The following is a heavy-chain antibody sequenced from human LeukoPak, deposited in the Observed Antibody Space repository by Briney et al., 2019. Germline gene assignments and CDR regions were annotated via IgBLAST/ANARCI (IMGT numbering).Heavy chain of an antibody. D-gene: IGHD2-2*02. V-gene: IGHV5-51*01. Sequence: GESLKISCKGSGYSFTSYWIGRVRQMPGKGREWMGIIYPGDSDTRYSPSFQGQVTISADKSISTAYLQWSSLKASDTAMYYCARLSPAAINYYYYGMDVWGQGTTVTVSS. CDR1: GYSFTSYW. J-gene: IGHJ6*02. CDR2: IYPGDSDT. CDR3: ARLSPAAINYYYYGMDV.